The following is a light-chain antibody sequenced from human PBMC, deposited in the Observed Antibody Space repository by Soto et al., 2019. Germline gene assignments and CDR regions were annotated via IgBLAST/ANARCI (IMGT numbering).Light chain of an antibody. J-gene: IGLJ1*01. CDR2: EGN. CDR3: CSYARTNTFV. CDR1: SSDVGSYNL. Sequence: QSALTQPASVSGSPGQSITISCTGTSSDVGSYNLVSWYQQHPGKAPKLMIYEGNKRPSGVSNRFSGSKSANTASLTISGLQTEDEADYYCCSYARTNTFVFGTGTKLTVL. V-gene: IGLV2-23*01.